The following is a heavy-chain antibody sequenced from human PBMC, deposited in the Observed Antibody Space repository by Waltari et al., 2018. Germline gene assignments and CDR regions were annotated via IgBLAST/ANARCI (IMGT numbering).Heavy chain of an antibody. CDR2: ISYDGSNK. CDR1: GFTFSSYA. CDR3: ASDIAVADDY. Sequence: QVQLVESGGGVVQPGRSLRLSCAASGFTFSSYAMHWVRQAPGKGLEWVAVISYDGSNKYYADSVKGRFTISRDNSKNTLYLQMNSLRAEDTAVYYCASDIAVADDYWGQGTLVTVSS. J-gene: IGHJ4*02. D-gene: IGHD6-19*01. V-gene: IGHV3-30-3*01.